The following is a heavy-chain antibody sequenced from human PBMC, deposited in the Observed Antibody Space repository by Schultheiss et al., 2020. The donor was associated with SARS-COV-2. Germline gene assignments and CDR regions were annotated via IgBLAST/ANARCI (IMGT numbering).Heavy chain of an antibody. V-gene: IGHV3-74*01. CDR3: AREVVRHYDFWSGRKTWVDWFDP. CDR2: INSDGSST. Sequence: GGSLRLSCAASGFTVSSNYMSWVRQAPGKGLEWVSRINSDGSSTSYADSVKGRFTISRDNAKNTLYLQMNSLRAEDTAVYYCAREVVRHYDFWSGRKTWVDWFDPWGQGTLVTVSS. D-gene: IGHD3-3*01. CDR1: GFTVSSNY. J-gene: IGHJ5*02.